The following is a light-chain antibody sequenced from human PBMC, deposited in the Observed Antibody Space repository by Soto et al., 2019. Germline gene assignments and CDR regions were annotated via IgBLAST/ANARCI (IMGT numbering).Light chain of an antibody. Sequence: EIVLTQSPATLSLSPGERATLSCRASQSVSSYLAWYQQKPGQAPRLLIYDASNSATGIPARFSGSGSGTDFTLTISSLEPEDFAVYYCQQRSNKITFGGGTKVEIK. V-gene: IGKV3-11*01. CDR1: QSVSSY. J-gene: IGKJ4*01. CDR2: DAS. CDR3: QQRSNKIT.